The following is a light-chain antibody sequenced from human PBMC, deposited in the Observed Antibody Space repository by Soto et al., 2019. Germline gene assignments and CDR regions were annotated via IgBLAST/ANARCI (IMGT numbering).Light chain of an antibody. CDR1: SSDVGGYNY. CDR3: SSYTTSGTGV. J-gene: IGLJ3*02. Sequence: QSALTQPASVSGSPGQSITISCTGSSSDVGGYNYVSWFQQHPGKAPKLMIYDVSNRPSGVSNRFSGSTSGNTASLTISGLQGEDEADYYCSSYTTSGTGVFGGGTKVTVL. CDR2: DVS. V-gene: IGLV2-14*01.